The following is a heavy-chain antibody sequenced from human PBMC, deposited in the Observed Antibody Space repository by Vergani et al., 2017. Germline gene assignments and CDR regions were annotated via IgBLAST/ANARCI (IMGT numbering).Heavy chain of an antibody. V-gene: IGHV4-39*01. CDR1: GGSISSSSYY. J-gene: IGHJ4*02. CDR3: ARGPTHYDSSGFDY. CDR2: IYYSGST. Sequence: QLQLQESGPGLVKPSETLSLTCTVSGGSISSSSYYWGWIRQPPGKGLEWIGSIYYSGSTYYNPSLKSRVTISVDTSKNQFSLKLSSVTAADTAVYYCARGPTHYDSSGFDYWGQGTLVTVSS. D-gene: IGHD3-22*01.